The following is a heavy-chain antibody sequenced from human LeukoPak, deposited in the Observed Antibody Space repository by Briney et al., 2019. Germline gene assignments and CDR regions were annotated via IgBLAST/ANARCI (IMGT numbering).Heavy chain of an antibody. J-gene: IGHJ4*02. Sequence: GGSLRLSCAASGFTFSSYSMNWVRQAPGKGLEWVSSISSSSSYIYYADSVKGRFTISRDNAKNSLYLQMNSLRAEDTAVYYCARSVRGSGSYYADYWGQGTLVTVSS. CDR2: ISSSSSYI. CDR3: ARSVRGSGSYYADY. D-gene: IGHD3-10*01. CDR1: GFTFSSYS. V-gene: IGHV3-21*01.